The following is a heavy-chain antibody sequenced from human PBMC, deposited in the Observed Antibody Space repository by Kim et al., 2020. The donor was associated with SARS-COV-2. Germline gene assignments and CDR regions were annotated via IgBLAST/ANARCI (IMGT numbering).Heavy chain of an antibody. J-gene: IGHJ4*02. V-gene: IGHV6-1*01. Sequence: SQTLSLTCAISGDSVSSNSAAWNWIRQSPSRGLEWLGRTYYRSKWYNDYAVSVKSRITINPDTSKNQFSLQLNSVTPEDTAVYYCAREDYYDSSGYGVGIDYWGQGTLVTVSS. CDR3: AREDYYDSSGYGVGIDY. CDR2: TYYRSKWYN. CDR1: GDSVSSNSAA. D-gene: IGHD3-22*01.